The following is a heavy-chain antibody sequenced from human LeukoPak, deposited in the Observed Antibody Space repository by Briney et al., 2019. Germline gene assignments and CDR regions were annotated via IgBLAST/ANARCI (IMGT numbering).Heavy chain of an antibody. CDR2: ISSSSSTI. Sequence: GGSLRLSCAASGFTFSSYSMNWVRQAPGKGLEWVSYISSSSSTIYYADSVKGLFTISRDKAKNSLYLQMNSLRAEDTAVYYCAGEYCSSTSCLYDYWGQGTLVTVSS. CDR3: AGEYCSSTSCLYDY. J-gene: IGHJ4*02. V-gene: IGHV3-48*01. D-gene: IGHD2-2*01. CDR1: GFTFSSYS.